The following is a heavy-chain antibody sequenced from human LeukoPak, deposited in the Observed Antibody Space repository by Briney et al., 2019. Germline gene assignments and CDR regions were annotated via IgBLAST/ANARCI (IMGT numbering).Heavy chain of an antibody. D-gene: IGHD3-10*01. V-gene: IGHV4-38-2*01. CDR1: GYSISNGYY. Sequence: PSETLSLTCDVSGYSISNGYYWGWIRQPPGKGLEWIGSLSHSGSTYYNPSLKSRVTISVDTSKNQFSLKLNSVTAADTAVYYCARGRNSYGSFEYWGQGTLVPVSS. J-gene: IGHJ4*02. CDR3: ARGRNSYGSFEY. CDR2: LSHSGST.